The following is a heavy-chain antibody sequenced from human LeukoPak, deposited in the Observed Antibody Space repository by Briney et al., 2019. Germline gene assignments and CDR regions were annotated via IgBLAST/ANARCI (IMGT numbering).Heavy chain of an antibody. Sequence: GGSLRLSCAASGFTFSSYWMSWVRQAPGKGLEWVANIKQDGSEKYYVDSVKGRFTISRDNAKNSLYLQMNSLRAEDTAVYYCARDSGELWYYFDYWGQGTLVTVSS. D-gene: IGHD3-10*01. CDR3: ARDSGELWYYFDY. CDR1: GFTFSSYW. V-gene: IGHV3-7*01. CDR2: IKQDGSEK. J-gene: IGHJ4*02.